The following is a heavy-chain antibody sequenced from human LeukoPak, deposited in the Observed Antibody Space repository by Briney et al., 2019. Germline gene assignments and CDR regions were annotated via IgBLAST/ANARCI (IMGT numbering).Heavy chain of an antibody. V-gene: IGHV4-59*01. D-gene: IGHD6-19*01. CDR1: GGSISSYY. CDR3: ARFSGVPVAGTSYYYYYMAV. Sequence: MPSETLSLTCTVSGGSISSYYWNWIRQPPGKGLEWIGYIYYSGSTNYNPSLKSRVTISVDTSNNQFSLKVRSVTAADTAVYYCARFSGVPVAGTSYYYYYMAVWGKGTTVTVS. CDR2: IYYSGST. J-gene: IGHJ6*03.